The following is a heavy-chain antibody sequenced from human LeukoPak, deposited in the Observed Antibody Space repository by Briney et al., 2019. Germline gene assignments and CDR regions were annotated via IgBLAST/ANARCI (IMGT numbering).Heavy chain of an antibody. CDR1: GFIFSDYY. V-gene: IGHV3-11*01. D-gene: IGHD5-18*01. Sequence: PGGSQRLSCAASGFIFSDYYMSWIRQAPGKGLEWVSYISSSGNTIYYADSVKGRFTISRDNAKNSLYLQMNSLRAEDTAVYYCARERGYTYGAAFDYWGQGTLVTVSS. J-gene: IGHJ4*02. CDR2: ISSSGNTI. CDR3: ARERGYTYGAAFDY.